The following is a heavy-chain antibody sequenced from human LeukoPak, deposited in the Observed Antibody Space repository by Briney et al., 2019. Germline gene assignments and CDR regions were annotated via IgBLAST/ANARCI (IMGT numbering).Heavy chain of an antibody. V-gene: IGHV3-30-3*01. CDR3: ARGAGYCSSTSCYIVYDYYYYGMDV. D-gene: IGHD2-2*02. J-gene: IGHJ6*02. CDR2: ISYDGSNK. Sequence: RGSLRLSCAASGFTFSSYAMHWVRQAPGKGLEWVAVISYDGSNKYYADSVKGRFTISRDNSKNTLYLQMNSLRAEDTAVYYCARGAGYCSSTSCYIVYDYYYYGMDVWGQGTTVTVSS. CDR1: GFTFSSYA.